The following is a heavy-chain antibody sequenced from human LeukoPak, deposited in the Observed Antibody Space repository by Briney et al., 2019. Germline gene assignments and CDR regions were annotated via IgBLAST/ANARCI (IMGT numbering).Heavy chain of an antibody. CDR2: ISAYNGNT. CDR3: ARTPLTIFGVAHFDY. CDR1: GYTFTSYG. J-gene: IGHJ4*02. V-gene: IGHV1-18*01. Sequence: ASVKASCKASGYTFTSYGISWVRQAPGQGLEWMGWISAYNGNTNYAQKLQGRVTMTTDTSTSTAYMELRSLRSDDTAVYYCARTPLTIFGVAHFDYWGQGTLVTVSS. D-gene: IGHD3-3*01.